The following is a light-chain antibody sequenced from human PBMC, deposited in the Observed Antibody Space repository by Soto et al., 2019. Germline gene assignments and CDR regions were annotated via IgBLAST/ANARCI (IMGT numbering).Light chain of an antibody. CDR3: QSYDSSLSCSRV. V-gene: IGLV1-40*01. CDR2: GNS. J-gene: IGLJ1*01. Sequence: QSVLTQPPSVSGAPWQRVTISCTGSSSNIGAGYDVHWYQQLPGTAPKLLIYGNSNRPSGVPDRFSGSKSGTSASLAITGLQAEDEADYYCQSYDSSLSCSRVFGTGTKVTVL. CDR1: SSNIGAGYD.